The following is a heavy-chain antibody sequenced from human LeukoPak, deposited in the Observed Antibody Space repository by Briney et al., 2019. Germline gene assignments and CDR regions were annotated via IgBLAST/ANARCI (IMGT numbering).Heavy chain of an antibody. CDR2: ISSSSSYI. Sequence: GASLRLSCPPSGFTFSSYSMNWVRQAPGEGLEWFSSISSSSSYIYYADSVKGPFTISRDNVKNSLYLQMNSLRAEDTAVYYCARDRQQLVNDYWGQGTLVTVSS. CDR3: ARDRQQLVNDY. J-gene: IGHJ4*02. V-gene: IGHV3-21*01. CDR1: GFTFSSYS. D-gene: IGHD6-13*01.